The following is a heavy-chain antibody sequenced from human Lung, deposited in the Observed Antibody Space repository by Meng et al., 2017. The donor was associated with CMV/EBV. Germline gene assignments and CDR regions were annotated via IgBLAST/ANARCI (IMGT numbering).Heavy chain of an antibody. D-gene: IGHD6-25*01. CDR3: ARDSEAADY. Sequence: QVQLVQSGSELKKPGASGRISCKASGNTFTTYGMNWVRQAPGQGLEWMGWINTNTGKPTYAQGLTGRFVFSLDTSDSTAYLQISSLKAEDTAVYYCARDSEAADYWGQGTLVTVSS. J-gene: IGHJ4*02. V-gene: IGHV7-4-1*02. CDR1: GNTFTTYG. CDR2: INTNTGKP.